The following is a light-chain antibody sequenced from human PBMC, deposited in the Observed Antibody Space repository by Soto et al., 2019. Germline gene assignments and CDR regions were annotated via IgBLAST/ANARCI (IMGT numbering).Light chain of an antibody. J-gene: IGLJ2*01. CDR3: QSYDSSRSGSV. CDR1: SSNIGAGYD. Sequence: QSVLTQPPSVSGAPGQRVTISCTGSSSNIGAGYDVHWYQQLPGTAPKLLIYGNSNRPSGVPDRFSGSKSGTSASLAITGLQAADEADYYCQSYDSSRSGSVFSGGTKLTVL. V-gene: IGLV1-40*01. CDR2: GNS.